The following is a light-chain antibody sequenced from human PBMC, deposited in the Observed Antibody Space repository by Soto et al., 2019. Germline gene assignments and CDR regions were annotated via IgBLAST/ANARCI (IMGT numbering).Light chain of an antibody. CDR3: QQYGSSPST. CDR1: QSVSSNC. J-gene: IGKJ5*01. CDR2: DAS. Sequence: EIVLTQSPGTLSLSPGERATLSCRASQSVSSNCLGWYRQKPGQAPRLLIYDASSRAPGSPDRFSGSGSGTDFTLTISRLEPEDFAVYYCQQYGSSPSTFGQGTRLEIK. V-gene: IGKV3-20*01.